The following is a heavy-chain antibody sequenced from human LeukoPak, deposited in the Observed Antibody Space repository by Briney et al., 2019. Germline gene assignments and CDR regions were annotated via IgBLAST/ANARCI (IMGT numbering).Heavy chain of an antibody. J-gene: IGHJ4*02. D-gene: IGHD3-16*01. CDR3: GRGMWPDYRIDN. CDR1: GESFSGYY. CDR2: INHSGST. V-gene: IGHV4-34*01. Sequence: SETLSLTCAVYGESFSGYYWSWIPQSPAKDLECIGDINHSGSTNYNPSLKSRVTISVDTSKNQFSLKLSSVTAADTAVYYCGRGMWPDYRIDNWGQGTLVTVSS.